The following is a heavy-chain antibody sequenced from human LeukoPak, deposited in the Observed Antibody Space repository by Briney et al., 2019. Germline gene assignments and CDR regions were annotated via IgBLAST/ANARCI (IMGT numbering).Heavy chain of an antibody. D-gene: IGHD2-2*03. V-gene: IGHV3-74*01. J-gene: IGHJ3*02. CDR1: GFNFSSYW. CDR3: ARPGGYCSSTSCPAGAFDI. Sequence: GGSLRLSCAASGFNFSSYWMHWVRQAPGKGLVWVSRINSDGSSTSYADSVKGRFTISRDNAKNTLYLQMNSLRAEDTAVYYCARPGGYCSSTSCPAGAFDIWGQGTMVTVSS. CDR2: INSDGSST.